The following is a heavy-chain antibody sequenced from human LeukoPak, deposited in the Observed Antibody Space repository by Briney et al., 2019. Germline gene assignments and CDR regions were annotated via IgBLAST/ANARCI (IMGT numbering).Heavy chain of an antibody. D-gene: IGHD4-17*01. V-gene: IGHV3-13*01. Sequence: PGGSLRLSCAASGFTFSDYDMHWVRQATGKGLEWVSAIGTAGDTYYTGSVKGRFTISRENAKNSLYLQMNSLRAGDTAVYYCARATVTNDYFDYWGQGTLVTVSS. J-gene: IGHJ4*02. CDR3: ARATVTNDYFDY. CDR1: GFTFSDYD. CDR2: IGTAGDT.